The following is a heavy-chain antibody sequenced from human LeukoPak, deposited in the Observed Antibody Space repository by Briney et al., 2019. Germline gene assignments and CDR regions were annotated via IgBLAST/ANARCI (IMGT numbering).Heavy chain of an antibody. D-gene: IGHD4/OR15-4a*01. V-gene: IGHV4-34*01. CDR3: ARGGAADY. J-gene: IGHJ4*02. Sequence: PSETLSLTCAVSGGSFTIYQWSWIRQSPEKGLEWIGDINRSGSTDYNPALRSRASISVDTSKNQFSLRLRSVTAADTAVYYCARGGAADYWGQGTLVTVSS. CDR2: INRSGST. CDR1: GGSFTIYQ.